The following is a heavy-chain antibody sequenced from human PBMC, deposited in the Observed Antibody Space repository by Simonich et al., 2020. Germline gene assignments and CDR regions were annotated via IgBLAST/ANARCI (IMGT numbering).Heavy chain of an antibody. Sequence: QVQLVESGGGVVQPGRSLRLSCAASGFTFSSYGMHWVRQAPGKGREWVAVIWDDGSKKYYADPVKGRFTISRDNSKNTLYLQMNSLRAEDTAVYYCARERAAAGEAFDYWGQGTLVTVSS. J-gene: IGHJ4*02. CDR1: GFTFSSYG. V-gene: IGHV3-33*01. D-gene: IGHD6-13*01. CDR2: IWDDGSKK. CDR3: ARERAAAGEAFDY.